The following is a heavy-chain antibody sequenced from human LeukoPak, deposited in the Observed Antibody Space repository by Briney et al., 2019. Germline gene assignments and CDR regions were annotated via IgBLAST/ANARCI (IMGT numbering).Heavy chain of an antibody. D-gene: IGHD3-22*01. CDR2: ISISGSST. J-gene: IGHJ4*02. CDR1: GFTFSTYD. V-gene: IGHV3-23*01. CDR3: AKDRVTMIVVVIGYYFDY. Sequence: GGSLRLSCAASGFTFSTYDMSWVRQAPGKGLEWDSIISISGSSTYYADSVKGRFTISRDNSKNTLYLQMNSLRAEDTAVYYCAKDRVTMIVVVIGYYFDYWGQGTLVTVSS.